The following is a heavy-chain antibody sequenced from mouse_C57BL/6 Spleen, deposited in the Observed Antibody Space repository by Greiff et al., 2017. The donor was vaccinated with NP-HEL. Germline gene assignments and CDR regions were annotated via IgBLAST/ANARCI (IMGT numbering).Heavy chain of an antibody. CDR1: GFNITDYY. CDR3: ALIYYDYDGDY. D-gene: IGHD2-4*01. V-gene: IGHV14-2*01. J-gene: IGHJ2*01. CDR2: IDPEDGET. Sequence: VQLKESGAELVKPGASVKLSCTASGFNITDYYMHWVKQRTEQGLEWIGRIDPEDGETKYAPKFQGKATITADTSSNTAYLQRSSLTSEDTADYYFALIYYDYDGDYWGQGTTLTVSS.